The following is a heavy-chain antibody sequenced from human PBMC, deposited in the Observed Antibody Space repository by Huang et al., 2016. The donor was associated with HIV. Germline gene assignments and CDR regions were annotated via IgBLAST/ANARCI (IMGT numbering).Heavy chain of an antibody. CDR3: ARDRDFYDSSGYWGFNYFDY. V-gene: IGHV1-46*01. CDR1: GYAFTSYY. CDR2: INPRDGST. J-gene: IGHJ4*02. Sequence: QVQLVQSGAEVKKPGASVKVSCKASGYAFTSYYMHWVRQAPGPGLEWMGRINPRDGSTSDAQKFQGRVTTTRDTSTNTVFMELSSLRSEDTAVYYCARDRDFYDSSGYWGFNYFDYWGQGTLVTVSS. D-gene: IGHD3-22*01.